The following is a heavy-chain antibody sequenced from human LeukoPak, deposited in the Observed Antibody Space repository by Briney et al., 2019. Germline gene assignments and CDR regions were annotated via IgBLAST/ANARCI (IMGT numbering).Heavy chain of an antibody. CDR3: ARDEYYGDYYYYYGMDV. J-gene: IGHJ6*02. CDR1: GYTFTSYA. V-gene: IGHV1-3*01. Sequence: ASVKVSCKASGYTFTSYAMHWVRQAPGQRLEWMGWINAGNGNTKYSQKFQGRVTITADESTSTAYMELSSLRSEDTAVYYCARDEYYGDYYYYYGMDVWGQGTTVTVSS. CDR2: INAGNGNT. D-gene: IGHD4-17*01.